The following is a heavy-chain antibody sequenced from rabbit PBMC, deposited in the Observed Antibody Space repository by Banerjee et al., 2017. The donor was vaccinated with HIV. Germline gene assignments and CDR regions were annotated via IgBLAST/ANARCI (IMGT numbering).Heavy chain of an antibody. CDR3: ARSYGGGDYYTYYFNL. CDR1: GFSFSSAYY. Sequence: QSLEESGGDLVKPGASLTLTCTASGFSFSSAYYMCWVRQAPGKGLELIACMYSSSGSTWYASWAKGRFTISKTSSTTVTLQMTSLTAADTATCFCARSYGGGDYYTYYFNLWGPGTLVTVS. V-gene: IGHV1S40*01. CDR2: MYSSSGST. D-gene: IGHD8-1*01. J-gene: IGHJ4*01.